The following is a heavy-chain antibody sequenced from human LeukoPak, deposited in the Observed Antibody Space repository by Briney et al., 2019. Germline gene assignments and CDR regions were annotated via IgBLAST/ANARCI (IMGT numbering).Heavy chain of an antibody. V-gene: IGHV3-23*01. CDR3: AKSRWTYYDCGEA. J-gene: IGHJ5*02. D-gene: IGHD3-22*01. CDR2: VSPSGDIT. CDR1: GFIFSSHG. Sequence: GGTLRLSCAASGFIFSSHGMNWVRQAPGRGLEWVSGVSPSGDITYYADSVKGRFTISRDNSKNTLYLQMDSLRADDTAVYYCAKSRWTYYDCGEAWGQGTLVTVSS.